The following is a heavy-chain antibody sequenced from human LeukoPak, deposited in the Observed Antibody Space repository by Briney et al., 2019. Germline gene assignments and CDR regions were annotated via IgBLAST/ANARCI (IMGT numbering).Heavy chain of an antibody. CDR2: IYYSGST. CDR1: GGSISSSSYY. Sequence: SETLSLTCTVSGGSISSSSYYWGWIRQPPGKGLEWIGSIYYSGSTYYNPSLKSRVTISVDTSKNQFSLKLSSVTDADTAVYYCARRPRAAAGTGLFGYWGQGTLVTVSS. J-gene: IGHJ4*02. CDR3: ARRPRAAAGTGLFGY. V-gene: IGHV4-39*01. D-gene: IGHD6-13*01.